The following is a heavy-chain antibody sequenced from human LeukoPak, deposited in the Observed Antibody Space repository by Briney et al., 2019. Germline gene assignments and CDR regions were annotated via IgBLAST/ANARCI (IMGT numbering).Heavy chain of an antibody. CDR1: GFTFSSYA. V-gene: IGHV3-30*04. CDR3: ARVWFPASGSHFDY. D-gene: IGHD2-15*01. Sequence: GRSLRLSCAASGFTFSSYAMHWVRQAPGKGLEWVAVISYDGSNKYYADSVKGRFTISRDNSKNTLYLQMNSLRAEDTAVYYCARVWFPASGSHFDYWGQGTLVTVSS. J-gene: IGHJ4*02. CDR2: ISYDGSNK.